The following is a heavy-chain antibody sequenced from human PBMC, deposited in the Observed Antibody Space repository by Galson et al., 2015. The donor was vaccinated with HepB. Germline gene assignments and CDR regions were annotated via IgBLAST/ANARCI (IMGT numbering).Heavy chain of an antibody. CDR2: IIPIFDQA. CDR3: ARDMGGNYYLFGAFDV. J-gene: IGHJ3*01. CDR1: GGMFSNYG. Sequence: SVKVSCKASGGMFSNYGFSWVRQAPGQGLEWLGGIIPIFDQARYAEKFQDRVTITADKSTSTAYMELSSLRSEDTAVYYCARDMGGNYYLFGAFDVWGQGTSVTVSS. D-gene: IGHD1-26*01. V-gene: IGHV1-69*06.